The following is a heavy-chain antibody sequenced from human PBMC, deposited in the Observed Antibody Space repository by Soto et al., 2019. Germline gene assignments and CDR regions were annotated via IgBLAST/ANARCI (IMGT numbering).Heavy chain of an antibody. Sequence: ASVKVSCKASGYTFTSYGISWVRQAPGQGLEWTGWISAYNGNTNYAQKLQGRVTMTIDTSTSTAYMELRSLRSDDTAVYYCARAFGDLDAFDIWGQGTMVTVSS. D-gene: IGHD2-21*01. V-gene: IGHV1-18*01. CDR2: ISAYNGNT. CDR1: GYTFTSYG. CDR3: ARAFGDLDAFDI. J-gene: IGHJ3*02.